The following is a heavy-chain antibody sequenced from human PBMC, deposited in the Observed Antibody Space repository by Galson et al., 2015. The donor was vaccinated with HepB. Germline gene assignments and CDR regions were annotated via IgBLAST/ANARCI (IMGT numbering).Heavy chain of an antibody. V-gene: IGHV3-30-3*01. Sequence: SLRLSCAASGFTFSSYSMHWVRQAPGKGLEWVALLSYDGSNKYYADSLKGRFTISRDNSKNTLYLQMNSLRAEDTAVYYCATNGGPYYDGYYYFDYWGQGTLVTVSS. D-gene: IGHD3-22*01. CDR1: GFTFSSYS. CDR3: ATNGGPYYDGYYYFDY. J-gene: IGHJ4*02. CDR2: LSYDGSNK.